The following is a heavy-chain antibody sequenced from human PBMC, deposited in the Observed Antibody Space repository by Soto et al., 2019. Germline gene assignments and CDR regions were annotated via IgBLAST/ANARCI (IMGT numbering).Heavy chain of an antibody. J-gene: IGHJ4*02. CDR1: NGSISTTSYN. D-gene: IGHD3-16*02. CDR3: ARHGSF. CDR2: IFYTGTT. V-gene: IGHV4-39*01. Sequence: QLQLQESGPGLVKPSETLSLTCTVSNGSISTTSYNWGWIRQSPGKGLEWIGTIFYTGTTSYNPSLKSRVTITVDTSNNQCSLKLASVTAADTAVYYCARHGSFWGQGILVVVSS.